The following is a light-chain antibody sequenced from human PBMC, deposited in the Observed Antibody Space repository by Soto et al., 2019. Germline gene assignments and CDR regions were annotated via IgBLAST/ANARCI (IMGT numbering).Light chain of an antibody. J-gene: IGKJ3*01. CDR1: QSVSSN. V-gene: IGKV3-15*01. CDR2: ATS. Sequence: EIVMTQSPVTLSVSPGERATLSCRASQSVSSNLAWYQQKPGQAPRLLTYATSTRATGIPARFSGSGSGTDFTLTITSLPSEDFAVSYCQHYNKSPLFTFGPGTRVDV. CDR3: QHYNKSPLFT.